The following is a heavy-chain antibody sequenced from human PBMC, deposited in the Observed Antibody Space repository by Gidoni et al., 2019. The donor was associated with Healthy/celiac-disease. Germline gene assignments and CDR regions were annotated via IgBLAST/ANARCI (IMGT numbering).Heavy chain of an antibody. Sequence: EVQLVESGGVVVQPGGSLRRSCAASGFTFDDYTMHWVRQAPGKGLEWVSLISWDGGSTYYADSVKGRFTISRDNSKNSLYLQMNSLRTEDTALYYCAKDGALGCFDYWGQGTLVTVSS. CDR2: ISWDGGST. D-gene: IGHD7-27*01. CDR3: AKDGALGCFDY. V-gene: IGHV3-43*01. J-gene: IGHJ4*02. CDR1: GFTFDDYT.